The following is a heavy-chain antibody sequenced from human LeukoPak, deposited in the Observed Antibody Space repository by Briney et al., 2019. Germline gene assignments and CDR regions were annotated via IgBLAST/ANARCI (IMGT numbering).Heavy chain of an antibody. CDR1: GYTFTADY. CDR2: IYPDNGGT. Sequence: ASVKVSCKASGYTFTADYMHWVRQAPGQGLEWMGWIYPDNGGTHYVQKFQGRVTMTRDTSISTAYMELSRLRSDDTAVYYCASARASDAFDIWGQGTMVTVSS. CDR3: ASARASDAFDI. V-gene: IGHV1-2*02. J-gene: IGHJ3*02.